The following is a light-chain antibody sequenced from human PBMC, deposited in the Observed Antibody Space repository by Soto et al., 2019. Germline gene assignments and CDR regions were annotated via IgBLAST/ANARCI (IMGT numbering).Light chain of an antibody. Sequence: QSALTQPASVSGSPGQSITISCTGTSSDVGGYNYVSWYQQHPGDAPKLMIYHVTNRPSGVSNRFSGSKSGNTASLTISGLQAGDEADYYCSSYTSSTADIFGTGTKLTVL. CDR2: HVT. V-gene: IGLV2-14*03. J-gene: IGLJ1*01. CDR3: SSYTSSTADI. CDR1: SSDVGGYNY.